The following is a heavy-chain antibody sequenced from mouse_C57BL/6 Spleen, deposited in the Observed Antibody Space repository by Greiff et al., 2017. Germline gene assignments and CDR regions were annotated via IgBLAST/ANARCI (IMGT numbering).Heavy chain of an antibody. V-gene: IGHV1-54*01. CDR3: ARRGGYDYLDY. CDR2: INPGSGGT. D-gene: IGHD3-1*01. J-gene: IGHJ2*01. Sequence: QVQLKESGAELVRPGTSVKVSCKASGYAFTNYLIEWVKQRPGQGLEWIGVINPGSGGTNYNEKFKGKATLTADKSSSTAYMQLSSVTSEDSAVYFCARRGGYDYLDYWGQGTTLTVSS. CDR1: GYAFTNYL.